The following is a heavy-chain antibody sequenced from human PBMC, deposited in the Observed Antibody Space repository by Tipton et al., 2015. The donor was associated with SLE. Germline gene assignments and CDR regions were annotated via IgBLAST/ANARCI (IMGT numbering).Heavy chain of an antibody. CDR1: GGSINRRY. J-gene: IGHJ4*02. D-gene: IGHD3-22*01. CDR3: ARQPYYESPFDY. CDR2: FYGGST. Sequence: TLSLTCTVSGGSINRRYWSWFRQPPGKGLEWVGFFYGGSTSYNPALRGRVTISGDTSKNQFSLTLNSVTAADTAVYFCARQPYYESPFDYWGQGTLVTVSS. V-gene: IGHV4-59*08.